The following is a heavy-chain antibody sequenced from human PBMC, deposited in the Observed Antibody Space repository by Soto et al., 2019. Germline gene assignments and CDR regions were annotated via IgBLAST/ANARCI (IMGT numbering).Heavy chain of an antibody. CDR2: ISYDGSKK. J-gene: IGHJ4*02. CDR1: GFTFSGFA. V-gene: IGHV3-30-3*01. D-gene: IGHD4-17*01. CDR3: TRDTDYGDRAFGDY. Sequence: GGSLRLSCAASGFTFSGFALYWVRQAPGKGLEWVAVISYDGSKKYYADSVKGRFTISRDNSKNTLYLQMNGLRTEDTALYYCTRDTDYGDRAFGDYWGQGTLVTVS.